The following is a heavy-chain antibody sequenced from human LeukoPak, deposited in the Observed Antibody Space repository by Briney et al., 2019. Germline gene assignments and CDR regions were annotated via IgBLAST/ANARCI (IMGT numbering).Heavy chain of an antibody. Sequence: GGSLRLSCAASGFTFSDYYMSWIRQAPGKGLEWVSYISSSSSYTDYADSVKGRFTISRDNAKNSLNLQMNSLRAEDTAVYYCARDSGYSGYSDYWGQGTLVSVSS. CDR1: GFTFSDYY. CDR3: ARDSGYSGYSDY. D-gene: IGHD5-12*01. V-gene: IGHV3-11*05. J-gene: IGHJ4*02. CDR2: ISSSSSYT.